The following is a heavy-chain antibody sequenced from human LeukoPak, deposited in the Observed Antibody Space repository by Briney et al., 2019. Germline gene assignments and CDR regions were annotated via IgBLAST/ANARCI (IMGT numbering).Heavy chain of an antibody. CDR2: IYYSGST. V-gene: IGHV4-39*01. CDR3: ARRDWNYAYD. D-gene: IGHD1-7*01. J-gene: IGHJ4*02. CDR1: GGSISSSSYC. Sequence: PSETLSLTCTVSGGSISSSSYCWGWIRQPPGRGLEWIGNIYYSGSTYYNPSLKSRVTISVDTSKNQFSLKLSSVTAADTAVYYRARRDWNYAYDWGQGTLVTVSS.